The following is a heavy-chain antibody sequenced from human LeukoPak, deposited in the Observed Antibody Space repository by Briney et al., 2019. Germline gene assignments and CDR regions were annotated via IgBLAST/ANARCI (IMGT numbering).Heavy chain of an antibody. J-gene: IGHJ4*02. CDR3: ARRLVGATTCFDY. V-gene: IGHV1-18*01. CDR2: ISAYNGNT. Sequence: GESLKISCKGSGYSFTSYGISWVRQAPGQGLEWMGWISAYNGNTNYAQKLQGRVTMTTDTSTSTAYMELRSLRSDDTAVYYCARRLVGATTCFDYWGQGTLVTVSS. D-gene: IGHD1-26*01. CDR1: GYSFTSYG.